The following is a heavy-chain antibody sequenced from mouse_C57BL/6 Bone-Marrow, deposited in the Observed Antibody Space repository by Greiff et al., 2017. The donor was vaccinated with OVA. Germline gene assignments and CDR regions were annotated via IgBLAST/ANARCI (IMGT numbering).Heavy chain of an antibody. V-gene: IGHV1-75*01. J-gene: IGHJ1*03. D-gene: IGHD1-1*01. CDR3: ARSGNYGSSYDWYFDV. CDR2: IFPGSGST. Sequence: QVQLKQSGPELVKPGASVKISCKASGYTFTDYYINWVKQRPGQGLEWIGWIFPGSGSTSYNEKFKGKATITVDKSSSTAYMLLSSLTSEDAAVYFCARSGNYGSSYDWYFDVWGTGTTVTVSS. CDR1: GYTFTDYY.